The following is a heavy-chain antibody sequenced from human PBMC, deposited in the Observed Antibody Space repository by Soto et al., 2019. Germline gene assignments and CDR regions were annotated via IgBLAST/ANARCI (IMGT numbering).Heavy chain of an antibody. CDR2: IYYSGST. J-gene: IGHJ6*02. D-gene: IGHD2-2*01. CDR3: ARVPKGVTAAMGGGYYYYDMDV. V-gene: IGHV4-31*03. CDR1: GGSISSGGYY. Sequence: SETLSLTCTVSGGSISSGGYYWRWIRQHPGKGLEWIGYIYYSGSTYYTPSLKSRVTISVDTSKNQFSLKLSSVPAAHTAVYNCARVPKGVTAAMGGGYYYYDMDVWGQGTPVTVSS.